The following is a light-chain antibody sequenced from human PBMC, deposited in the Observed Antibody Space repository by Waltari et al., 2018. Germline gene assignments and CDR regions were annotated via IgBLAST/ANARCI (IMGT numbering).Light chain of an antibody. CDR1: SGHSSYA. CDR2: LNSDGSH. Sequence: QLVLTQSPSASASLGASVKLTCTLSSGHSSYAIACPPQQPEKGPRYLMKLNSDGSHSKGDGIPDRFSGSSSGAERYLTISSLQSEDEADYYCQTWGTGIHVFGTGTKVTVL. V-gene: IGLV4-69*01. J-gene: IGLJ1*01. CDR3: QTWGTGIHV.